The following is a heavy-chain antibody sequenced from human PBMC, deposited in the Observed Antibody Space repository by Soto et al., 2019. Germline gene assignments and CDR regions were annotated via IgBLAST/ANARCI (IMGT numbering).Heavy chain of an antibody. CDR3: VKDRWVDY. V-gene: IGHV3-64D*06. CDR2: ISSNGGST. Sequence: PGGSLRLSCSVSGFTFSSYDMHWVRQAPGKGLEYVSSISSNGGSTYYADSVKGRFTISRANSKNTLNLQMSSLTTEDTAVYDCVKDRWVDYWGQGTRSTVSS. D-gene: IGHD6-13*01. J-gene: IGHJ4*02. CDR1: GFTFSSYD.